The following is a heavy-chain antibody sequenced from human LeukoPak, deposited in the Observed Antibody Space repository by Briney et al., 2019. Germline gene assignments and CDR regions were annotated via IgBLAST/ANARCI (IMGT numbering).Heavy chain of an antibody. D-gene: IGHD2-15*01. CDR3: AKVTVAVVVAATSNWFDP. CDR1: GCTFTSYT. V-gene: IGHV1-3*01. J-gene: IGHJ5*02. Sequence: ASVKVSCKASGCTFTSYTMHWVRQAPGQRLEWMGWINAGNGNTKYSQKFQGRVTITRDTSASTAYMELSSLRSEDTAVYYCAKVTVAVVVAATSNWFDPWGQGTLVTVSS. CDR2: INAGNGNT.